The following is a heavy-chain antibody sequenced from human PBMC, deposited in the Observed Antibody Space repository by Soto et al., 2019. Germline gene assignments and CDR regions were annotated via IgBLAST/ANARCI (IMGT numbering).Heavy chain of an antibody. J-gene: IGHJ4*02. Sequence: QVQLVESGGGVVQPGRSLRLSCAASGFTFSSYGMHWVRQAPGKGLEWVAVISYDGSNKYYADSVKGRFTISRDNSKNTLYLQMNSLRAEDTAVYYCAKVRRYSGSYYDYWGQGTLVTVSS. D-gene: IGHD1-26*01. CDR3: AKVRRYSGSYYDY. V-gene: IGHV3-30*18. CDR1: GFTFSSYG. CDR2: ISYDGSNK.